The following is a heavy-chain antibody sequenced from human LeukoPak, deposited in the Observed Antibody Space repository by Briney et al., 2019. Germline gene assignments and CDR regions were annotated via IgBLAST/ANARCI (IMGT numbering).Heavy chain of an antibody. D-gene: IGHD6-19*01. CDR2: ISSYNGNT. Sequence: ASVKVSCEASGYTFTSYGISWVRQAPGQGLEWMGGISSYNGNTNYAQKLQGRVTMSTDTSTGTAYMELRSLRSDDTAVYYCARRVAVARRDAFDIWGQGTMVTVSS. CDR1: GYTFTSYG. CDR3: ARRVAVARRDAFDI. V-gene: IGHV1-18*01. J-gene: IGHJ3*02.